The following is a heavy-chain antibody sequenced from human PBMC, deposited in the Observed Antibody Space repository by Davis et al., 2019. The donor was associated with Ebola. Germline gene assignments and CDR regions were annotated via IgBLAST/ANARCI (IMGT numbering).Heavy chain of an antibody. V-gene: IGHV3-11*04. J-gene: IGHJ4*02. Sequence: GESLKISCAASGFTFSDYYMSWIRQAPGKGLEWVSYISSSGSTIYYADSVKGRFTISRDTSKNTLYLQMSSLRAEDTAVFYCARESGVYFDYWGQGTLVTVSS. CDR1: GFTFSDYY. CDR3: ARESGVYFDY. D-gene: IGHD3-10*01. CDR2: ISSSGSTI.